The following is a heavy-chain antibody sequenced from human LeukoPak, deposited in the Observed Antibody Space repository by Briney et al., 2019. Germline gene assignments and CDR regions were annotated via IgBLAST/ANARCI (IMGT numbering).Heavy chain of an antibody. Sequence: SETLSLTCTVSGGSISSYYWSWIRQPPGKGLEWIGSIYYTGSTYYNPSLKGRVTISVDTSKNQFSLKLSSVTAADTAIYYCARHLAPSSGYLTLDYWGQGTLVTVSS. J-gene: IGHJ4*02. V-gene: IGHV4-59*08. D-gene: IGHD3-22*01. CDR3: ARHLAPSSGYLTLDY. CDR1: GGSISSYY. CDR2: IYYTGST.